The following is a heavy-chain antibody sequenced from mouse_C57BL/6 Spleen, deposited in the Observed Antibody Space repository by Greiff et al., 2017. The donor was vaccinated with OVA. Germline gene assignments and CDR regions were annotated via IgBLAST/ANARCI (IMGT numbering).Heavy chain of an antibody. J-gene: IGHJ4*01. CDR3: ARPTVVARMDY. V-gene: IGHV1-50*01. D-gene: IGHD1-1*01. Sequence: QVQLQQPGAELVKPGASVKLSCKASGYTFTSYWMQWVKQRPGQGLEWIGEIDPSDSYTNYNQKFKGKATLTVDTSSSTAYMQLSSLTSEDSAVYYCARPTVVARMDYWGQGTSVTVSS. CDR1: GYTFTSYW. CDR2: IDPSDSYT.